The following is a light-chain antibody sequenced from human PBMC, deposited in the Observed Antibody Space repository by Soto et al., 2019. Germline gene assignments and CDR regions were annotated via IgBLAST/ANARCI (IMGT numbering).Light chain of an antibody. CDR2: LDRSGSY. V-gene: IGLV4-60*02. J-gene: IGLJ3*02. CDR1: SGHNTYI. Sequence: QLVLTQSSSASASLGSSVKLTCILSSGHNTYIIAWHQQQPGKAPRFLMTLDRSGSYNRGSGVPDRFSGSSSGADRYLTISNLQFDDERDYCCETWYSNTHKVFGGGTQPAVL. CDR3: ETWYSNTHKV.